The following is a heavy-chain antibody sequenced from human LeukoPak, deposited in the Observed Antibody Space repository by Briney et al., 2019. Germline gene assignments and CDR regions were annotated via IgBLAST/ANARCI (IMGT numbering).Heavy chain of an antibody. V-gene: IGHV4-34*01. CDR3: ARGRYTVTLLSYYYYMDV. D-gene: IGHD4-17*01. Sequence: SETLSLTCAVYGGSFSGYYWSWIRQPPGKGLEWIGEINHSGSTNYNPSLKSRVTISVDTSKNQFSLKLSSVTAADTAVYYCARGRYTVTLLSYYYYMDVWGKGTTVTASS. CDR1: GGSFSGYY. CDR2: INHSGST. J-gene: IGHJ6*03.